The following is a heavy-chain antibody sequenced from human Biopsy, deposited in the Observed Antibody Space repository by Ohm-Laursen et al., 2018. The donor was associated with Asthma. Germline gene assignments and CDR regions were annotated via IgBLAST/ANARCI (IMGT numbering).Heavy chain of an antibody. D-gene: IGHD6-19*01. CDR2: TSYDGANN. J-gene: IGHJ4*02. V-gene: IGHV3-30-3*01. CDR3: ARSKVAGRSYYFDY. Sequence: SLRLSCAASGFTFRKSAMHWVRQAPGKGLEWVALTSYDGANNYYADSVKGRFTISRDNSENTVSLQMNSLTTADTAVYYCARSKVAGRSYYFDYWGQGTLVTVSS. CDR1: GFTFRKSA.